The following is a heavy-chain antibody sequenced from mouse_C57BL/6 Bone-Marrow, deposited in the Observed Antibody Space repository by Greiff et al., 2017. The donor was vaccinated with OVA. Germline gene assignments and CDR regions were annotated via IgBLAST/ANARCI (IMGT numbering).Heavy chain of an antibody. D-gene: IGHD3-2*02. J-gene: IGHJ2*01. CDR3: ARGSSGYVAYY. Sequence: QVQLKQPGAELVMPGASVKLSCKASGYTFTSYWMHWVKQRPGQGLEWIGEIDPSDSYTNYNQKFKGKSTLTVDKSSSTAYMQLSSLTSEDSAVYYCARGSSGYVAYYWGQGTTLTVSS. CDR1: GYTFTSYW. CDR2: IDPSDSYT. V-gene: IGHV1-69*01.